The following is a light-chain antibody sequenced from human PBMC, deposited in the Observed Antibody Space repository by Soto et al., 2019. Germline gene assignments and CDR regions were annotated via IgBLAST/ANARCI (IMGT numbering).Light chain of an antibody. V-gene: IGLV2-8*01. CDR2: EVD. Sequence: QSALTQPASVSGSPGQSITISCTGSSSDVGAYKYVSWNQQRPGTAPKMIIFEVDKRPSGVPDRFSGSKSGNTASLTVSGLQAEDEADYYCSSYAGSNNFYVFGTGTKLTVL. CDR3: SSYAGSNNFYV. CDR1: SSDVGAYKY. J-gene: IGLJ1*01.